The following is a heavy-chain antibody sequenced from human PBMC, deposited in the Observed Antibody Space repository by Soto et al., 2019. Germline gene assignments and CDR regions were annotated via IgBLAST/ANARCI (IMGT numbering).Heavy chain of an antibody. CDR2: INAGNGNT. CDR1: GYTFTSYA. D-gene: IGHD3-10*01. CDR3: ARDWLLLRGVIATWFDP. Sequence: ASVKVSCKASGYTFTSYAMHWVRQAPGQRLEWMGWINAGNGNTKYSQKFQGRVTITRDTTASTADMELSSLRSGDTAVYYCARDWLLLRGVIATWFDPWGKGNMVAVYS. J-gene: IGHJ5*02. V-gene: IGHV1-3*01.